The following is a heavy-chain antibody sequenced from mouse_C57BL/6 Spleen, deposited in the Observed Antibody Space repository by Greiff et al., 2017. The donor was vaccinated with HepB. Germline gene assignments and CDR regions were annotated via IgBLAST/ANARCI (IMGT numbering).Heavy chain of an antibody. J-gene: IGHJ3*01. Sequence: QVQLQQSGPGLVAPSQSLSITCTVSGFSLTSYGVDWVRQSPGKGLEWLGVIWGVGSTNYNSAPKSRLSISKDNSKSQVFLKMNSLQTDDTAMYYCASVGSSYGGFAYWGQGTLVTVSA. V-gene: IGHV2-6*01. CDR2: IWGVGST. D-gene: IGHD1-1*01. CDR3: ASVGSSYGGFAY. CDR1: GFSLTSYG.